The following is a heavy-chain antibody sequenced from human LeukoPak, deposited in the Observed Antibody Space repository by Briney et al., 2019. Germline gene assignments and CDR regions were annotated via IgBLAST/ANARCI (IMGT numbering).Heavy chain of an antibody. D-gene: IGHD3-10*01. J-gene: IGHJ5*02. CDR1: GGSFSGYY. CDR3: ARRRNYYGSGSYHWFDP. CDR2: INHSGST. V-gene: IGHV4-34*01. Sequence: SETLSLTCAVYGGSFSGYYWSWIRQPPGKGLEWIGEINHSGSTNYNPSLKSRVTISVDTSKNQFSLKLSSVTAADTAVYYCARRRNYYGSGSYHWFDPWGQGTLVTVSS.